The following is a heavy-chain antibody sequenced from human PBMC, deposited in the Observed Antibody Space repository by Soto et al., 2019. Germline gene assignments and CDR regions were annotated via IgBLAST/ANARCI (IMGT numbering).Heavy chain of an antibody. CDR3: AKGDLDTSMAMAFDN. D-gene: IGHD5-18*01. V-gene: IGHV3-30*18. CDR2: ISHDGSKT. Sequence: QVQLVESGGGVVQPGRSLRLSCAASGFTFRSYGLHWVRQAPGKGLEWVAVISHDGSKTYYTGSVEGRFTISRDNFKNTLYLQMDSLRTEATGMYYCAKGDLDTSMAMAFDNWGQGTLVTVSS. J-gene: IGHJ4*02. CDR1: GFTFRSYG.